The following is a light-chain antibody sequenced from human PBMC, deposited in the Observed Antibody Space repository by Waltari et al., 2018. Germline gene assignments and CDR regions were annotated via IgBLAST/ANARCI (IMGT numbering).Light chain of an antibody. Sequence: DLQMTQSPSTLSASVGDRVTITCRASQSISHWLAWYQQKPGKAPKLLISKASSLEKEVPSRFSGSGSGTEFTLTITNLQPDDFATFYCQRCDDYPPTFGGGTKVEIK. CDR1: QSISHW. J-gene: IGKJ4*01. V-gene: IGKV1-5*03. CDR3: QRCDDYPPT. CDR2: KAS.